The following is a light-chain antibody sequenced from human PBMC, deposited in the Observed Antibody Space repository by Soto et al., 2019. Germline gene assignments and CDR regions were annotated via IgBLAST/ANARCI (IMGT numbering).Light chain of an antibody. J-gene: IGKJ4*01. V-gene: IGKV1-5*03. CDR2: KAS. CDR3: QQYNSYPLT. CDR1: QSISSW. Sequence: DIQLTQSPSVLSASVGYTVTITCRASQSISSWLAWYQQKPGKAPKLLIYKASSLESGVPSRFSGSGSGTEFTLTISSLQPDDFATYYCQQYNSYPLTFGGGTTVDIK.